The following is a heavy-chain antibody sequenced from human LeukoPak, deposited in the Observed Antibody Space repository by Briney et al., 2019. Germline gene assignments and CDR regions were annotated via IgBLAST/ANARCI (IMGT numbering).Heavy chain of an antibody. CDR2: ISGSGGST. Sequence: GGSLRLSCAASGFTFSSYAMSWVRQAPGKGLEWVSAISGSGGSTYYADSVKGRFTISRDNSKNTLYLQMNSLRAEDTAVYYCAKHFKNYDFWSALFDYWGQGTLVTVSS. J-gene: IGHJ4*02. CDR3: AKHFKNYDFWSALFDY. D-gene: IGHD3-3*01. CDR1: GFTFSSYA. V-gene: IGHV3-23*01.